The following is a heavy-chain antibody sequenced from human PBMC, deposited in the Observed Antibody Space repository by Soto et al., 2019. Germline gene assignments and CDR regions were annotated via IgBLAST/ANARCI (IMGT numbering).Heavy chain of an antibody. CDR1: GFTFSSYG. J-gene: IGHJ6*02. D-gene: IGHD3-3*01. V-gene: IGHV3-33*01. CDR2: IWYDGSNK. CDR3: ARSVGFGVVFVYYYGMDV. Sequence: ALRLSCAASGFTFSSYGMHWVRQAPGKGLEWVAVIWYDGSNKYYADSVKGRFTISRDNSKNTLYLQMNSLRAEDTAVYYCARSVGFGVVFVYYYGMDVWGQGTTVTVS.